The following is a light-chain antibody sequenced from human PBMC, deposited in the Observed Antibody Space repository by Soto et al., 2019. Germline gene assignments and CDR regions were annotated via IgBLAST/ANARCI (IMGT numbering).Light chain of an antibody. CDR3: QQRSNWPSIT. CDR2: DAS. Sequence: EIVLTQSPATLSMSPGERATLSCRASQNVSSYLVWYQQKPGQAPRLLIYDASNRATGISARFSGSGSGTDFTLTISSLEPEDFAVYYCQQRSNWPSITFGQGTRLEIK. J-gene: IGKJ5*01. V-gene: IGKV3-11*01. CDR1: QNVSSY.